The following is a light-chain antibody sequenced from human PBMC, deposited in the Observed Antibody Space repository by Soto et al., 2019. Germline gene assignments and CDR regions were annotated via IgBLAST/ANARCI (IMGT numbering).Light chain of an antibody. Sequence: EIVLTQSPATLSLSPGERATLSCRASQSVSSYLAWYQQKPVQAPRLLIYDASNRATGIPARFSGSGSGTDSTLTISSLEPEDFAVYYCQPRSNWPPITFGQGTRLEIK. CDR2: DAS. V-gene: IGKV3-11*01. CDR1: QSVSSY. J-gene: IGKJ5*01. CDR3: QPRSNWPPIT.